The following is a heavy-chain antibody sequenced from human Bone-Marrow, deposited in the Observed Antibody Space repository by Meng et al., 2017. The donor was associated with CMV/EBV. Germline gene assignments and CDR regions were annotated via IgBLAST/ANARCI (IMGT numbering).Heavy chain of an antibody. CDR3: ARDRGYCSSTSCQPTNNWFDP. V-gene: IGHV1-46*01. CDR2: INPSGGST. D-gene: IGHD2-2*01. CDR1: GYTFTSYY. J-gene: IGHJ5*02. Sequence: ASVKVSCKASGYTFTSYYMHWVRQAPGQGLEWMGIINPSGGSTSYAQKFQGRVTMTRDTSTSTVYMELSSLRSEDTAVYYCARDRGYCSSTSCQPTNNWFDPWGQGTRVTVSS.